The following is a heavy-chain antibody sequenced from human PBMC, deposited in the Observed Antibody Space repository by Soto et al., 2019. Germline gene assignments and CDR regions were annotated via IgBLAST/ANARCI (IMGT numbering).Heavy chain of an antibody. V-gene: IGHV4-39*01. J-gene: IGHJ4*02. CDR1: GGSINSNNYY. CDR2: IYYDGST. Sequence: PSETLSLTCTVSGGSINSNNYYWAWIRQPPGKGLAWIASIYYDGSTYYNPSLKSRVTISIDTSKNQFSLRLRSVTAADTAIYYCAKVVVAATRHTEFDSWGQGTLVTVSS. D-gene: IGHD2-15*01. CDR3: AKVVVAATRHTEFDS.